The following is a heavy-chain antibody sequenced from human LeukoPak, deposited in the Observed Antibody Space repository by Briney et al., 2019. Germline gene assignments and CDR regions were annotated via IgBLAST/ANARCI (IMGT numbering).Heavy chain of an antibody. D-gene: IGHD5-24*01. Sequence: GESLKISCKGSGCSFTSYWIGWVRQMPGKGLEWMGIIYPGDSDTRYSPSFQGQVTISAHKSISTASLQWSRLKASGTSMCYCASQMGDGYHFDYWGQGTLVTVSS. J-gene: IGHJ4*02. CDR1: GCSFTSYW. CDR3: ASQMGDGYHFDY. V-gene: IGHV5-51*01. CDR2: IYPGDSDT.